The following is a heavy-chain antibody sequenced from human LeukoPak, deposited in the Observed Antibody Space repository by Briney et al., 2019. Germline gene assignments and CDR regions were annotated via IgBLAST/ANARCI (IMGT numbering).Heavy chain of an antibody. J-gene: IGHJ6*02. CDR2: ISYDGSNK. CDR3: ANQDGMDV. Sequence: GGSLRLSCAASGFTFSSYGMHWVRQAPGKGLEWVAVISYDGSNKYYADSVKGRFTISRDNSKNTLYLQMNSLRAEDTAVYYCANQDGMDVWGQGTTVTVSS. CDR1: GFTFSSYG. V-gene: IGHV3-30*18.